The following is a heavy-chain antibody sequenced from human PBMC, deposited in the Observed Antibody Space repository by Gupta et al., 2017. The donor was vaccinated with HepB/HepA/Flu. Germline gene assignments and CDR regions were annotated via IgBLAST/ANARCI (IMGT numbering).Heavy chain of an antibody. D-gene: IGHD3-3*01. CDR1: GYTFPSYD. CDR2: MNPNSGNT. Sequence: QVQLVQSGAEVKKPGASVKVSCKASGYTFPSYDINWVRQATGQGLEWMGWMNPNSGNTGYAQKFQGRVTMTRNTSISTAYMELSSLRSEDTAVYYCARVGMGVTIFGVVNFDYWGQGTLVTVSS. CDR3: ARVGMGVTIFGVVNFDY. V-gene: IGHV1-8*01. J-gene: IGHJ4*02.